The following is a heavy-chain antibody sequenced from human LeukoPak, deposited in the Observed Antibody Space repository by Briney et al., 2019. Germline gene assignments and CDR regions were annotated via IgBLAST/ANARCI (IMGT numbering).Heavy chain of an antibody. J-gene: IGHJ4*02. Sequence: PSETLSLTCTVSGGSISSYYWSWIRQPPGKGLEWIGSIYYSGSTYYNPSLKSRVTISVDTSKKQFSLKVSSVTAADTAVYYCTRELSGSQDYWGQGTLVTVSS. CDR2: IYYSGST. CDR1: GGSISSYY. CDR3: TRELSGSQDY. V-gene: IGHV4-59*12. D-gene: IGHD3-22*01.